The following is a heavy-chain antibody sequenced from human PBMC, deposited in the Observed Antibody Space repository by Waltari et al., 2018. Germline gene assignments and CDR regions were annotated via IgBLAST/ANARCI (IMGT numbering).Heavy chain of an antibody. J-gene: IGHJ4*02. V-gene: IGHV3-7*01. CDR3: ARDLGAAMNY. Sequence: EVQLVESGGGLVQPGGSLRVSCAASGFTFNRHWMSWVRQAPGKGLDWVANIKEDGSENHYADSVKGRFTSSRDNAKNSLFLQMNSLRVEDTAVYYCARDLGAAMNYWGQGTLVTVSS. D-gene: IGHD3-16*01. CDR1: GFTFNRHW. CDR2: IKEDGSEN.